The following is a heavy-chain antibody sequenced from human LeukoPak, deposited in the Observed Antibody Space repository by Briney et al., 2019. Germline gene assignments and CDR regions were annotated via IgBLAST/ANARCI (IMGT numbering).Heavy chain of an antibody. CDR3: ARGTTYNQYYYDSSAYYSFDY. J-gene: IGHJ4*02. CDR2: IYHSGST. Sequence: SETLSLTCTVSGYSISSGYYWGWIRQPPGKGLEWIGSIYHSGSTYYNPSLKSRVTISVDTSKNQFSLKLSSVTAADTAVYYCARGTTYNQYYYDSSAYYSFDYWGQGTLVTVSS. D-gene: IGHD3-22*01. V-gene: IGHV4-38-2*02. CDR1: GYSISSGYY.